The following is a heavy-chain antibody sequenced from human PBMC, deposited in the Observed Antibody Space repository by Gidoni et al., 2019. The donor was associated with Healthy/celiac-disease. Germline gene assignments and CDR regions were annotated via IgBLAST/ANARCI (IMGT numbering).Heavy chain of an antibody. CDR3: ARESTMTTVTRVSRGYFDY. D-gene: IGHD4-4*01. Sequence: QLQLVASGGGLVTRGGSLLLCCASAGFTFSDDYRSWIRPATGMGLGWGSYMSSSGSTICYADSVKGRFTISRDNAKNSLYLQMNSLRAEDTAVYYCARESTMTTVTRVSRGYFDYWGQGTLVTVSS. CDR1: GFTFSDDY. J-gene: IGHJ4*02. CDR2: MSSSGSTI. V-gene: IGHV3-11*01.